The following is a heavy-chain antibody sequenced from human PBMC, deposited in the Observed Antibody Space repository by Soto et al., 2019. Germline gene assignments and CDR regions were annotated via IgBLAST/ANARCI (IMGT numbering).Heavy chain of an antibody. CDR3: ARAGNDYGDYGV. CDR1: GGTFSSYA. Sequence: SVKVSCKASGGTFSSYAISWVRQAPGQGLEWMGGIIPIFGTTSYAQNFQGRVTMSRDTSTSTVYMELSSLRSEDTAVYYCARAGNDYGDYGVWGQGTMVTVSS. D-gene: IGHD4-17*01. CDR2: IIPIFGTT. J-gene: IGHJ3*01. V-gene: IGHV1-69*05.